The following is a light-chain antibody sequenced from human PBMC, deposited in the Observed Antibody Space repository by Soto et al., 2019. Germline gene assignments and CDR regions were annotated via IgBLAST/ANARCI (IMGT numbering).Light chain of an antibody. CDR2: GNS. J-gene: IGLJ1*01. CDR1: SSKIGAGYD. Sequence: QSVLTQPPSVSGAPGQRVTISCTGSSSKIGAGYDVHWYRQLPGTAPKLLIYGNSNRPSGVPDRFSGSKSGTSASLAITGLQAEEEADYYCQSYDRSLCDNVFGTRTKVTVL. V-gene: IGLV1-40*01. CDR3: QSYDRSLCDNV.